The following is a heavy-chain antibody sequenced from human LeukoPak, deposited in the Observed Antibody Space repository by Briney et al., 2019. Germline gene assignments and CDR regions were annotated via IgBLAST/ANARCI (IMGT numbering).Heavy chain of an antibody. CDR1: GYTFTDYY. Sequence: ASVKVSCKASGYTFTDYYMHWVRQAPGQGLEWMGWINPNSGGTKYAQKFQGRVTMTRNTSISTAYMELSSLRSEDTAVYYCARVYDSGSYSCPHWGQGTLVTVSS. D-gene: IGHD3-10*01. CDR2: INPNSGGT. V-gene: IGHV1-2*02. CDR3: ARVYDSGSYSCPH. J-gene: IGHJ4*02.